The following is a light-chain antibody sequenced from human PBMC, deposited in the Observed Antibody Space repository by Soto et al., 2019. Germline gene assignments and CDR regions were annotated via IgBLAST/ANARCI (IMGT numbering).Light chain of an antibody. J-gene: IGKJ1*01. Sequence: EIVLTQSPGTLSLSPGERATLSCRASQSLSSSFLAWYQQKPGQAPSLLIYGASSRAIGIPDRFSGSGSGTDFTLTISRLEPEDFAVYYCHQYGSSPRTFGQGTKVEIK. CDR2: GAS. CDR1: QSLSSSF. V-gene: IGKV3-20*01. CDR3: HQYGSSPRT.